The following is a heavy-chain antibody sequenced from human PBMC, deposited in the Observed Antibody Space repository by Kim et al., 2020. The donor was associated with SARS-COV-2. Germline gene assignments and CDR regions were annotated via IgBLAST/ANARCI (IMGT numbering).Heavy chain of an antibody. V-gene: IGHV7-4-1*02. CDR1: GYSLTHYA. J-gene: IGHJ3*02. CDR2: INTNTGNP. CDR3: AREGGMPTSEDAFDI. D-gene: IGHD3-16*01. Sequence: ASVKVSCNAFGYSLTHYAINWVRQAPGQGLEWMGWINTNTGNPTYAQDFTGRFVFSLDTSVSTAYLQINRLKAEDTAVYYCAREGGMPTSEDAFDIWGQGTMVIVSS.